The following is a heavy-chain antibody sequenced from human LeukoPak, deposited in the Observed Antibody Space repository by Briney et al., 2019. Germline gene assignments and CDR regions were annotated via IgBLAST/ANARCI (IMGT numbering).Heavy chain of an antibody. J-gene: IGHJ4*02. CDR2: IYYSGST. CDR3: ARETSGMVRGVISSWDEYYFDY. Sequence: PSETLSLTCTVSGGSISSGDYYWSWIRQPPGKGLEWIGYIYYSGSTYYNPSLKSRVTISVDTSENQFSLKLSSVTAADTAVYYCARETSGMVRGVISSWDEYYFDYWGQGTLVTVSS. D-gene: IGHD3-10*01. CDR1: GGSISSGDYY. V-gene: IGHV4-30-4*01.